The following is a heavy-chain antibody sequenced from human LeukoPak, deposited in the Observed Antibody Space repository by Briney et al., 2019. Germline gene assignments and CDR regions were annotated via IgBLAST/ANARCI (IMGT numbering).Heavy chain of an antibody. D-gene: IGHD2/OR15-2a*01. CDR3: ARRLGDLLSEGPLYY. J-gene: IGHJ4*02. CDR1: GGSISSSSYY. V-gene: IGHV4-39*01. CDR2: IYYSGST. Sequence: SETLSLTCTVSGGSISSSSYYCGWIRQPPGKGLEWIGSIYYSGSTYYNPSLKSRVTISVDTSKNQFSLKLSSVTAADTAVYYCARRLGDLLSEGPLYYWGQGTLVTVSS.